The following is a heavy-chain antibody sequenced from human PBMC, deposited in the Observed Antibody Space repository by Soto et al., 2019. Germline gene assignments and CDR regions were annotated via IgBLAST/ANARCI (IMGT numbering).Heavy chain of an antibody. CDR2: IYYSGST. J-gene: IGHJ3*02. Sequence: PPETLSLTCTVSGGSISSYYWSWIRQPPGKGLEWIGYIYYSGSTNYNPSLKSRVTISVDTSKDQFSLKLSSVTAADTAVYYCARGGGYYDSRPFDIWGQGTMVTVSS. D-gene: IGHD3-22*01. CDR1: GGSISSYY. V-gene: IGHV4-59*01. CDR3: ARGGGYYDSRPFDI.